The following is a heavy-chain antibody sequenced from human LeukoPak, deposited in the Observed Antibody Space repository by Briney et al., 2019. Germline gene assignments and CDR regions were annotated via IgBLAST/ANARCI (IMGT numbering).Heavy chain of an antibody. CDR2: IKQDGSEK. D-gene: IGHD4-17*01. V-gene: IGHV3-7*02. J-gene: IGHJ4*02. CDR3: ARGDDDYVRYFDY. CDR1: GFTFSSYW. Sequence: GGSLRLSCAASGFTFSSYWMSWVRQAPGKGLEWVANIKQDGSEKYYVDSVKGRFTISRDNAKNSLYLQMNSLRDEDTAVYYCARGDDDYVRYFDYWGQGTLVAVSS.